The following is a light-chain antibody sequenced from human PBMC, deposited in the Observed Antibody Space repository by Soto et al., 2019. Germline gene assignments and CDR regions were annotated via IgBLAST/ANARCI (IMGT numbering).Light chain of an antibody. V-gene: IGKV1-39*01. J-gene: IGKJ2*01. Sequence: DIQMTQSPSSLSASVGDRVTITCRASQSISSYLNWYQQKPGKAPKLLIYAASSLQSGVPSRFSGSGSGTVFTLTMISLQPEDFATYYCQQSYSTPYTFGQGTKLEIK. CDR3: QQSYSTPYT. CDR1: QSISSY. CDR2: AAS.